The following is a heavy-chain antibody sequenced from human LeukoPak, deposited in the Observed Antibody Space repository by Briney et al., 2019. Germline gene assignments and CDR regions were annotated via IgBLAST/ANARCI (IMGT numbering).Heavy chain of an antibody. J-gene: IGHJ4*02. D-gene: IGHD2-15*01. CDR2: IYYSGST. CDR3: ARACSAATCPFDH. CDR1: GDSINTYY. V-gene: IGHV4-59*01. Sequence: SETLSLTCTVSGDSINTYYWSWIRQPPGKGLEWIGYIYYSGSTNYNPSLKSRLTMSVDTSRNQFSLKLSSVTAADTAVYYCARACSAATCPFDHWGQGTLVTVYS.